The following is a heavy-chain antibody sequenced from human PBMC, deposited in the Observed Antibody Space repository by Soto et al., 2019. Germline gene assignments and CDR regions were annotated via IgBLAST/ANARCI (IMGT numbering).Heavy chain of an antibody. CDR2: ISHDGSKK. Sequence: GGSLRLSCVASGFAFSSFGMHWVRQAPGKGLEWVALISHDGSKKKFVDSVKGRFTISRDDSGNTLYLQMNSLRADDTAVYFCAEDWNDANYDYGADVWGQGTTVTGS. J-gene: IGHJ6*02. V-gene: IGHV3-30*18. CDR1: GFAFSSFG. CDR3: AEDWNDANYDYGADV. D-gene: IGHD1-1*01.